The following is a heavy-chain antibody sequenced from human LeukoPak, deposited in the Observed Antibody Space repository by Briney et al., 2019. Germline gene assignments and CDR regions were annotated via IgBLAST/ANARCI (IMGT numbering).Heavy chain of an antibody. D-gene: IGHD3-10*01. CDR3: ARGRSGNYYGSGSYYNY. CDR2: INHSGST. CDR1: GASFSGYY. J-gene: IGHJ4*02. Sequence: SETLSLTCAVYGASFSGYYWSWIRQPPGKRLEWIGEINHSGSTNYNPSLKSRVTISVDTSKNQFSLKLSSVTAADTAVYYCARGRSGNYYGSGSYYNYWGQGTLVTVSS. V-gene: IGHV4-34*01.